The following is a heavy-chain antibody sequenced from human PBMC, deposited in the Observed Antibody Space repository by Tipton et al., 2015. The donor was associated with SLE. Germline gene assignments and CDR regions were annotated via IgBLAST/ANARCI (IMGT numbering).Heavy chain of an antibody. V-gene: IGHV4-31*03. CDR2: IYYSVTT. Sequence: TLSLTGTVSGNSIANGGYYWSWIRQNPGKGLEWIGCIYYSVTTYYNPSLKSRTTISVDTSKNQFSLKLSSVTAADTAVYYCARSTAAGPEAFDIWGQGTMVTVSS. CDR1: GNSIANGGYY. D-gene: IGHD6-13*01. CDR3: ARSTAAGPEAFDI. J-gene: IGHJ3*02.